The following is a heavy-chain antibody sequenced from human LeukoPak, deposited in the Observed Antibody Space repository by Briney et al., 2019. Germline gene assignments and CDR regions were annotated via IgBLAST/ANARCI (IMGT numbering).Heavy chain of an antibody. CDR2: ISGSGGST. V-gene: IGHV3-23*01. CDR3: AKDRWASSSSSFDY. Sequence: GGSLRLSCAASGFTFSSYAMSWVRQAQGKGLEWVSGISGSGGSTYYADSVKGRFTISRDNSKNTLYLQMNSLRDEDTAVYYCAKDRWASSSSSFDYWGQGTLVTVSS. D-gene: IGHD6-6*01. CDR1: GFTFSSYA. J-gene: IGHJ4*02.